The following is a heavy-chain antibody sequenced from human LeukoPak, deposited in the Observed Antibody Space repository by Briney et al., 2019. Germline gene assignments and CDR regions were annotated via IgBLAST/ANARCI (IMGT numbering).Heavy chain of an antibody. D-gene: IGHD1-26*01. J-gene: IGHJ1*01. Sequence: GGSLRLSCAASGFTFSSHAMSWVRQAPGKGLEWVSAISGSGGSTYYADSVKGRFTISRDNSKNTLYLQMNSLRAEDTAVYYCAKDPHGRYAEYFQHWGRGTLVTVSS. V-gene: IGHV3-23*01. CDR3: AKDPHGRYAEYFQH. CDR2: ISGSGGST. CDR1: GFTFSSHA.